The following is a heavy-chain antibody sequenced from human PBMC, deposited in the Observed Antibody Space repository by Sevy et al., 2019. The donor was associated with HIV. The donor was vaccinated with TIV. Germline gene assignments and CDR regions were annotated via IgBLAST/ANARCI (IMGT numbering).Heavy chain of an antibody. CDR2: ISSSGSTI. Sequence: GGSLRLSCAASGFTFSSYEMNWVRQAPGKGLEWVSYISSSGSTIYYADSVKGRFTISRDNAKNSLYLQMNSLRAEDTAVYYCARGPTTVTTGDYWGQGTLVTVSS. J-gene: IGHJ4*02. CDR1: GFTFSSYE. D-gene: IGHD4-17*01. CDR3: ARGPTTVTTGDY. V-gene: IGHV3-48*03.